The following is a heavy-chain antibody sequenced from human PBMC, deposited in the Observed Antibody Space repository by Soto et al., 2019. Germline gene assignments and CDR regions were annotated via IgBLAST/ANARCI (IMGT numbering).Heavy chain of an antibody. V-gene: IGHV4-39*01. CDR2: IYYSGST. CDR1: GGSISRSTYY. Sequence: SETLSLTCTVSGGSISRSTYYWGWIRQPPGKGLEWIGSIYYSGSTYYRPSLKSRVTISVDTSKNQFSLKLSSVTAADTAVYYCARQVPAAIRLGWLDPWGQGTMVTVYS. D-gene: IGHD2-2*02. CDR3: ARQVPAAIRLGWLDP. J-gene: IGHJ5*02.